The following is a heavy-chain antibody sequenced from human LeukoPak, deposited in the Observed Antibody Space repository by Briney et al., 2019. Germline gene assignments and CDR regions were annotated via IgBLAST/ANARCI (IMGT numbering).Heavy chain of an antibody. J-gene: IGHJ4*02. CDR2: IYTSGST. Sequence: SQTLSLTCTVSGGSISSGSYYWSWIRQPAGKGLEWIGRIYTSGSTNYNPSLKSRVTISVDTSKNQFSLKLRSVTAADTAAYYCAREKIAALDYWGQGTLVTVSS. D-gene: IGHD6-6*01. CDR1: GGSISSGSYY. V-gene: IGHV4-61*02. CDR3: AREKIAALDY.